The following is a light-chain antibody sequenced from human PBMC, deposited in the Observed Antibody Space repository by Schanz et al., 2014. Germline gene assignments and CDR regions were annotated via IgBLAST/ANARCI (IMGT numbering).Light chain of an antibody. CDR1: QGISNY. V-gene: IGKV1-17*03. Sequence: DIQMTQSPSAMSASVGDRVTLTCRASQGISNYLAWFQQKPGKAPKLLIYDASSLESGVPSRFSGSGSGTEFTLTISSLQPDDFATYYCQQYNSYSPWTFGQGTKVEIK. CDR2: DAS. CDR3: QQYNSYSPWT. J-gene: IGKJ1*01.